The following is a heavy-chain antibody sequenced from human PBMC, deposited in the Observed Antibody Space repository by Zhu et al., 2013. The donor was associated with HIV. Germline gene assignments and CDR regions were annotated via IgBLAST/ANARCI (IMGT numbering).Heavy chain of an antibody. Sequence: VQLQESGPRVVRPSEALSLTCTVSGGSIRGSSYYWAWIRRPPGKGLEWIGSIHHSGTTYFNSSLKSRVTVSVDTSKNQFSLKMNSVTAADTAVYYCARDFHWGLVLPAATGWFDPWGQGSLVTVSS. J-gene: IGHJ5*02. CDR1: GGSIRGSSYY. CDR2: IHHSGTT. CDR3: ARDFHWGLVLPAATGWFDP. V-gene: IGHV4-39*07. D-gene: IGHD2-15*01.